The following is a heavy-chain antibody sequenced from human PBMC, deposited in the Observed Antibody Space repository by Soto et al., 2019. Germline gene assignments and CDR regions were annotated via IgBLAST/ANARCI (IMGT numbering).Heavy chain of an antibody. D-gene: IGHD3-10*01. CDR2: ISAYNGNT. V-gene: IGHV1-18*01. Sequence: QVQLVQSGAEVKKPGASVKVSCKASGYTFTSYGISWVRQAPGQGLEWMGWISAYNGNTNYAQKLQGRVTMTSDTSTSTAYMELRSLRSDDTAVYYCARDLTSEWFGELIFDYWGQGTLVTVSS. CDR1: GYTFTSYG. CDR3: ARDLTSEWFGELIFDY. J-gene: IGHJ4*02.